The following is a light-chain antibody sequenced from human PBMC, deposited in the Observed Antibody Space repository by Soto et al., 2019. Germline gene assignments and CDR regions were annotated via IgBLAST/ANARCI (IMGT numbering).Light chain of an antibody. CDR1: QSVSSNY. J-gene: IGKJ1*01. CDR3: QQYGSSQWT. V-gene: IGKV3-20*01. Sequence: EIVLTQSPGTLSLSPGEKATLSCRASQSVSSNYLAWYQRIPGQAPRLVIYGASSRATGIPDRFSGSGSGTDFPLTISRLEPEDFAVYYCQQYGSSQWTFGQGTKVEIK. CDR2: GAS.